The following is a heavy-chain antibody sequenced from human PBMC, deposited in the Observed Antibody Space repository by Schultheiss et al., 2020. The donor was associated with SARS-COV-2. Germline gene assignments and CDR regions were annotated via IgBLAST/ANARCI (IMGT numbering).Heavy chain of an antibody. V-gene: IGHV3-19*01. Sequence: GGSLRLSCAASGFTFSSYAMSWVRQAPGKGLEWVSGVSWNGSRTHYADSVKGRFTISRDNAKNSLYLQMNSLKTEDTAVYYATANYYDSSGYNFDYWGQGTLVTVSS. CDR1: GFTFSSYA. J-gene: IGHJ4*02. CDR3: TANYYDSSGYNFDY. D-gene: IGHD3-22*01. CDR2: VSWNGSRT.